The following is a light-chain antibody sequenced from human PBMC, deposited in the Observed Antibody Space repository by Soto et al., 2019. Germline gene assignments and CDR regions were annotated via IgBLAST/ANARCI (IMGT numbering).Light chain of an antibody. CDR3: QTWGTGIVV. J-gene: IGLJ1*01. V-gene: IGLV4-69*01. CDR1: SGHSSYA. CDR2: INSDGSH. Sequence: QLVLTQSPSASASLGASVKLTCSLSSGHSSYAIAWHQQQPEKGPRYLMKINSDGSHSKGDGIPDRFSGSSSGAECYLTISSLQSEDEADYYCQTWGTGIVVFGTGTKVTVL.